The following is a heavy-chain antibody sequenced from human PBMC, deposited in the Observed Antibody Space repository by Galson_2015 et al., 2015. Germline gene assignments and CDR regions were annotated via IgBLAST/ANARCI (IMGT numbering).Heavy chain of an antibody. D-gene: IGHD6-6*01. V-gene: IGHV4-4*02. CDR1: GGSISSSNW. J-gene: IGHJ5*02. CDR2: IYHSGST. CDR3: ARDRGSSSSGQYNWFDP. Sequence: ETLSLTCAVSGGSISSSNWWSWVRQPPGKGLEWIGEIYHSGSTNYNPSLKSRVTISVDKSKNQFSLKLSSVTAADTAVYYCARDRGSSSSGQYNWFDPWGQGTLVTVSS.